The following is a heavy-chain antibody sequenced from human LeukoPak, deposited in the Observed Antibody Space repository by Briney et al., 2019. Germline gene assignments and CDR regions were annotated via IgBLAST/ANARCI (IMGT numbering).Heavy chain of an antibody. CDR1: GFTFSSYA. V-gene: IGHV3-30*04. D-gene: IGHD3-22*01. CDR2: ISYDGSNK. CDR3: ARDFYDSSGYLTGDYFDY. Sequence: GGSLRLSCAASGFTFSSYAMHWVRQAPGKGLEWVAVISYDGSNKYYADSVKGRFTISRDNSKNTLYLQMNSLRAEDTAVYYCARDFYDSSGYLTGDYFDYWGQGTLVTVSS. J-gene: IGHJ4*02.